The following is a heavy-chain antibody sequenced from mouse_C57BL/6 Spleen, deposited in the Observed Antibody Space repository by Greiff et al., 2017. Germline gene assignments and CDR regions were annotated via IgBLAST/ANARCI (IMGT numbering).Heavy chain of an antibody. CDR2: ISGGGGNT. D-gene: IGHD1-1*01. CDR1: GFTFSSYT. Sequence: EVQLVESGGGLVKPGGSLKLSCAASGFTFSSYTMSWVRQTPEKRLEWVATISGGGGNTYYPDSVKGRFTISRDNAKNTLYLQMSSLRSEDTALYYCARPYYGSSYVYWYFDVWGTGTTVTVSS. CDR3: ARPYYGSSYVYWYFDV. V-gene: IGHV5-9*01. J-gene: IGHJ1*03.